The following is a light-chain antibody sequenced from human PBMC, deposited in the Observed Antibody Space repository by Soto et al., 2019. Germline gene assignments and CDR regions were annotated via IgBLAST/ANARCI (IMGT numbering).Light chain of an antibody. CDR1: QSVSTW. CDR2: QAS. V-gene: IGKV1-5*03. Sequence: DIQMTQSPSTLSTSVGDRVTIACRASQSVSTWLAWYQQKPGEAPRLLIYQASTFEVGVPSRFSGSGSGTEFTLTISNLQPEEFATYYWQQYTNPYTFGQGTKLE. J-gene: IGKJ2*01. CDR3: QQYTNPYT.